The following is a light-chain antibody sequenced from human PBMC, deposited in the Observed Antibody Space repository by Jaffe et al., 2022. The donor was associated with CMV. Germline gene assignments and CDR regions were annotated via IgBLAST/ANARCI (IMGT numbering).Light chain of an antibody. V-gene: IGLV4-69*01. CDR1: SGHNNYA. Sequence: QLVLTQSPSASASLGASVKLTCTLSSGHNNYAIAWHQQQPEKGPRFLMKLNSDGSHSRGGGIPDRFSGSSSGAERYLTISSLQSEDEADYYCQTWGTGIQVFGGGTKLTVL. CDR2: LNSDGSH. CDR3: QTWGTGIQV. J-gene: IGLJ3*02.